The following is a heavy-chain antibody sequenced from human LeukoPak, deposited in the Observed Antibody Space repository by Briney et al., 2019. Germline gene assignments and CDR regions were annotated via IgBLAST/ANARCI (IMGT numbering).Heavy chain of an antibody. CDR1: GGTFSSYA. D-gene: IGHD3-22*01. V-gene: IGHV1-69*04. CDR2: IIPILGIA. CDR3: ASGSDSSGYYYVSGDAFDI. Sequence: PLASVKVSCKASGGTFSSYAISWVRQAPGQGLEWMGRIIPILGIANYAQKFQGRVTITADKSTSTAYMELSSLRSEDTAVYYCASGSDSSGYYYVSGDAFDIWGQGTMVTVSS. J-gene: IGHJ3*02.